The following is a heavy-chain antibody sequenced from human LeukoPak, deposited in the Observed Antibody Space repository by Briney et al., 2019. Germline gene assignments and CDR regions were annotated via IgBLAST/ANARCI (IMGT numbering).Heavy chain of an antibody. J-gene: IGHJ4*02. CDR1: GFTFSSYA. Sequence: GGSLRLSCAASGFTFSSYAMSWVRQALGKGLEWVSAISGSGGSTYYADSVKGRFTISRDNSKNTLYLQMNSLRAEDTAVYYCAKRRGVDTAMASDYWGQGTLVTVSS. CDR2: ISGSGGST. D-gene: IGHD5-18*01. CDR3: AKRRGVDTAMASDY. V-gene: IGHV3-23*01.